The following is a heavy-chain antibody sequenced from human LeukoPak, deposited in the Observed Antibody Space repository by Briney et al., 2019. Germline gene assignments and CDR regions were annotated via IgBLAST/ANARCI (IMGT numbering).Heavy chain of an antibody. V-gene: IGHV3-23*01. CDR3: AKCDFWSANDFFDV. CDR1: GFTFSSYA. J-gene: IGHJ3*01. Sequence: GGSLRLSCAASGFTFSSYAMTWVRQAPRKGLEWVSGLSGSGDTTYYADSVKGRFTISRDNSKNTLYLQMNSLRAEDTALYYCAKCDFWSANDFFDVWGQGTMVTVSS. CDR2: LSGSGDTT. D-gene: IGHD3-3*01.